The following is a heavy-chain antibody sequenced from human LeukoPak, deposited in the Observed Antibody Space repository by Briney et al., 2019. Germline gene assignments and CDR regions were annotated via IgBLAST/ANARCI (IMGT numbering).Heavy chain of an antibody. CDR3: ARERWHCRVNCYSVYYYALDV. D-gene: IGHD2-15*01. V-gene: IGHV1-3*01. CDR2: INPGNGDT. Sequence: ASVKVSCKGSGYTFTNYAVHWVRQAPGQRLEWLGWINPGNGDTKYSQNFQGRVTVTSDTSAATAYVELNGLTSEDTAVYYCARERWHCRVNCYSVYYYALDVWGQGTTVTVSS. J-gene: IGHJ6*02. CDR1: GYTFTNYA.